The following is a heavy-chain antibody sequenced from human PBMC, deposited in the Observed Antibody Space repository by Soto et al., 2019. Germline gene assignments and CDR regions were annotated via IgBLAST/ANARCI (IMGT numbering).Heavy chain of an antibody. CDR3: ARFRKGSSWYRGRLPDYYYYGMDV. J-gene: IGHJ6*02. CDR1: GGSFSGYY. CDR2: NNHSGST. Sequence: SETLSLTCAVYGGSFSGYYWSWIRQPPGKGLELIGENNHSGSTNYNPSRKSRVTISVDTSKNQFSLTLSSVTAANTAVDYCARFRKGSSWYRGRLPDYYYYGMDVWGQGTRGTVSS. V-gene: IGHV4-34*01. D-gene: IGHD6-13*01.